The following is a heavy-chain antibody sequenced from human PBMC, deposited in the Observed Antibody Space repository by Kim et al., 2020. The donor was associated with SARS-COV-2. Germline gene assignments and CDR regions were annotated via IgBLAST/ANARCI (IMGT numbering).Heavy chain of an antibody. D-gene: IGHD6-6*01. CDR3: AKDGVGIAARMGVFDY. CDR2: ISGSGGST. J-gene: IGHJ4*02. Sequence: GGSLRLSCAASGFTFSSYAMSWVRQAPGKGLEWVSAISGSGGSTYYADSVKGRFTISRDNSKNTLYLQMNSLRAEDTAVYYCAKDGVGIAARMGVFDYWGQGTLVTVSS. V-gene: IGHV3-23*01. CDR1: GFTFSSYA.